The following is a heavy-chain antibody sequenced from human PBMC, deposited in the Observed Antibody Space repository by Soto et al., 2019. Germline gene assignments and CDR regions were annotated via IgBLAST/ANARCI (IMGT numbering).Heavy chain of an antibody. CDR2: INPNSGGT. CDR3: ARAPKVYGSSLAT. J-gene: IGHJ5*02. D-gene: IGHD6-19*01. Sequence: ASVKVSCKASGYTITDNYLHWVRQAPGQGLEWMGWINPNSGGTNYAQTFQGRVTMTGDTSISTAYMELSRLRSDDTAVFYCARAPKVYGSSLATWGQGTPVTVSS. CDR1: GYTITDNY. V-gene: IGHV1-2*02.